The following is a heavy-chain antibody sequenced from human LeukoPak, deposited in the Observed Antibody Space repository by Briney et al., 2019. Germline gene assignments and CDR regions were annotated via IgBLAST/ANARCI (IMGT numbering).Heavy chain of an antibody. J-gene: IGHJ4*02. V-gene: IGHV4-34*01. D-gene: IGHD1-26*01. CDR1: GGSFSGYY. Sequence: SETLSLTCAVYGGSFSGYYWSWIRQPPGKGLEWIGEINHSGSTNYNPSPKSRVTISVDTSKNQFSLKLSSVTAADTAAYYCARSGGSSLAPTFGSLFDYWGQGTLVTVSS. CDR2: INHSGST. CDR3: ARSGGSSLAPTFGSLFDY.